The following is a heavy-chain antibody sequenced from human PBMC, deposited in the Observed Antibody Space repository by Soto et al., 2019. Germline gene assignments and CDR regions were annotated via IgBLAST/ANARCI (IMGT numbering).Heavy chain of an antibody. J-gene: IGHJ6*02. D-gene: IGHD2-2*01. CDR2: ISAYNGNT. CDR3: ARKLGYCISTSCSVDYYYGMDV. Sequence: GASVKVSCKASGYTFTSYGISWVRQAPGQGLEWMGWISAYNGNTNYAQRLQGRVTMTTDTSTSTAYMELRSLRSDDTAVYYCARKLGYCISTSCSVDYYYGMDVWGQGTTVTVYS. CDR1: GYTFTSYG. V-gene: IGHV1-18*01.